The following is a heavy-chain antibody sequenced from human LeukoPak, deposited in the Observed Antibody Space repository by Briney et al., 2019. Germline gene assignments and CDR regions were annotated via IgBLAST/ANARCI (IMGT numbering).Heavy chain of an antibody. D-gene: IGHD2/OR15-2a*01. J-gene: IGHJ4*02. CDR1: GFTVSSNY. Sequence: PGGSLRPSCAASGFTVSSNYMSWVRQAPGKGLEWVPVIYSGGSTYYADSVKGRFTISRDNSKNTLYLQMNSLRAEDTAVYYCARGRKTLDYWGQGTLVTVSS. V-gene: IGHV3-53*01. CDR3: ARGRKTLDY. CDR2: IYSGGST.